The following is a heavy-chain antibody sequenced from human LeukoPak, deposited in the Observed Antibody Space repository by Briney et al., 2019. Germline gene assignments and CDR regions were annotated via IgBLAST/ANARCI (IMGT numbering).Heavy chain of an antibody. J-gene: IGHJ3*02. Sequence: TSETLSLTCTVSGGSVSSGSYSWSWIRQPPGKGLEWIGYIYYSGSTNYNPSLKSRVTISVDTSKNQFSLKLSSVTAADTAVYYCARDRAVTSDAFDIWGQGTMVTVSS. CDR3: ARDRAVTSDAFDI. D-gene: IGHD4-17*01. V-gene: IGHV4-61*01. CDR2: IYYSGST. CDR1: GGSVSSGSYS.